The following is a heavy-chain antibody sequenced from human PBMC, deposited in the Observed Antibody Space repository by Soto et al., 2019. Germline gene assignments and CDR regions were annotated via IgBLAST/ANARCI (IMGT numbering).Heavy chain of an antibody. CDR1: GYTFTLFG. D-gene: IGHD2-2*02. J-gene: IGHJ4*02. Sequence: QVQLVQSGAEVKKPGASVKVSCTTSGYTFTLFGITWVRQAPGQGLEWMGWISPYNGDTKYAEKNEARVTLTTDTSTDTAYMEMTRLTSDDTAEYYCARGGQYRYFDYWGQGNLVTVSS. CDR3: ARGGQYRYFDY. CDR2: ISPYNGDT. V-gene: IGHV1-18*01.